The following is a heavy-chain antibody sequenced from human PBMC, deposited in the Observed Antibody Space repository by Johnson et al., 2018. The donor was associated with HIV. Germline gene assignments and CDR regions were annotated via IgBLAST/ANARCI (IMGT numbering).Heavy chain of an antibody. D-gene: IGHD6-6*01. CDR3: AMVVDSSSLGAFDI. CDR2: ISWNSGSI. V-gene: IGHV3-20*04. J-gene: IGHJ3*02. CDR1: GFTFEDYG. Sequence: EVQLVESGGGVVRPGGSLRLSCAASGFTFEDYGMSWVRQPPGKGLEWVSGISWNSGSIGYADSVKGRFTISRDNAKNSLYLQMNSLRAEDTALYYCAMVVDSSSLGAFDIWGQGTMVTVSS.